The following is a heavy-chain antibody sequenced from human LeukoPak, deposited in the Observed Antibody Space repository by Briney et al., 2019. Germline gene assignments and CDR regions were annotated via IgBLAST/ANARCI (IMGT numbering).Heavy chain of an antibody. Sequence: ASVKVSCKASGYTFTGYYIHWVRQAPGQGPEWMGCIHPRDSSTTYAQKFQGRVTLTSDASINTAFLELTRLTSDDTAIYYCARDLRDWNLWAQGTLVTVS. CDR3: ARDLRDWNL. D-gene: IGHD1-7*01. J-gene: IGHJ4*02. CDR2: IHPRDSST. V-gene: IGHV1-2*02. CDR1: GYTFTGYY.